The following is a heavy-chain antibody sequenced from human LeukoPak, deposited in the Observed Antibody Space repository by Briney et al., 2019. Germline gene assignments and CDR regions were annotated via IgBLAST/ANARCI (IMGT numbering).Heavy chain of an antibody. CDR1: GGSISSYY. J-gene: IGHJ5*02. CDR3: ARFSRNYYDSSGYPNWFDP. Sequence: SQTLSLTCTVSGGSISSYYWSWIRQPPGKGLEWIGYIYYRGSTNYNPSLKSRVTISVATSKNQFSLKLSSVTAADTAVYYCARFSRNYYDSSGYPNWFDPGGQGTLVTVSS. D-gene: IGHD3-22*01. CDR2: IYYRGST. V-gene: IGHV4-59*08.